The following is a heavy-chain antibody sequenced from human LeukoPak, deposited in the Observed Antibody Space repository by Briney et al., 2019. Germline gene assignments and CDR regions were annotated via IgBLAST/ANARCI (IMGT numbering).Heavy chain of an antibody. V-gene: IGHV4-59*01. Sequence: SETLSLTCTVSGGSISSYDWSWIRQPPGKGLEWMGYIYYSGSTNYNPSLKSRVTISVDTSKNQFSLKLSSVTAADTAVYYCARAHGDYAKWFDPWGQGTLVTVSS. CDR2: IYYSGST. CDR1: GGSISSYD. J-gene: IGHJ5*02. D-gene: IGHD4-17*01. CDR3: ARAHGDYAKWFDP.